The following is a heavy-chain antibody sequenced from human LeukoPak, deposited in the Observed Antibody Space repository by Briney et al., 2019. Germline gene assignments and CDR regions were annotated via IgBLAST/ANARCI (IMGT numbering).Heavy chain of an antibody. Sequence: PGGSLRLSCAASGFTFSSYDMQWVRQAPGKGLEWVAFIRSDGSNKYYAGSVKGRFTISRDNSKNTVYLEMNSLRPEDTAVYYCAIRGVGATRWVFDYWGQGTLVTVSS. V-gene: IGHV3-30*02. CDR2: IRSDGSNK. D-gene: IGHD1-26*01. CDR3: AIRGVGATRWVFDY. CDR1: GFTFSSYD. J-gene: IGHJ4*02.